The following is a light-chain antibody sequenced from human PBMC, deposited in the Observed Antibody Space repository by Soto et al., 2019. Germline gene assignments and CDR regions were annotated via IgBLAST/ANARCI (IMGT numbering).Light chain of an antibody. J-gene: IGKJ1*01. CDR1: QSVSSSY. V-gene: IGKV3-20*01. CDR3: QLLRCSSWT. CDR2: GAS. Sequence: EIVLTQSPGTLSLSPGERATLSCRASQSVSSSYLAWYQQKPGQAPRLLIFGASSRATGIPDRFSGSGPGTDFHLTIGRQEPEDFAVYYCQLLRCSSWTFGQGPKVAVK.